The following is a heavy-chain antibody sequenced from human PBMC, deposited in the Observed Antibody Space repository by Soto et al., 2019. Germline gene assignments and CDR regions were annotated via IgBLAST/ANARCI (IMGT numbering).Heavy chain of an antibody. J-gene: IGHJ6*02. V-gene: IGHV1-18*01. CDR2: ISAYNGNT. CDR1: GYTFTSYG. D-gene: IGHD2-21*02. Sequence: ASVKVSCKASGYTFTSYGISWVRQAPGQGLEWMGWISAYNGNTNYAQKLQGRVTITRDTSTSTVYMELSSLRSEDTAVYYCAREGMTFHYYGMDVWGQGTTVTVSS. CDR3: AREGMTFHYYGMDV.